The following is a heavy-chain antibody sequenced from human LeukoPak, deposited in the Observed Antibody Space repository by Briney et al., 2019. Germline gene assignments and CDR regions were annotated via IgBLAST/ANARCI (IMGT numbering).Heavy chain of an antibody. CDR3: AKDYIVSSSPIYYYDY. D-gene: IGHD6-6*01. Sequence: GRSLRLSCAASGFTFSSYGMHWVRQAPGKGLEWVAVIWYDGSNKYYADSVKGRFTISRDNSKNTLYLQMNSLRAEDTAVYYCAKDYIVSSSPIYYYDYWGQGALVTVSS. J-gene: IGHJ4*02. CDR1: GFTFSSYG. CDR2: IWYDGSNK. V-gene: IGHV3-33*06.